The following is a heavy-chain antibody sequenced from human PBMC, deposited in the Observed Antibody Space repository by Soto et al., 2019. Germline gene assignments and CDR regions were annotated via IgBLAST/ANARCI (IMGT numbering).Heavy chain of an antibody. CDR1: GGSFRGYY. D-gene: IGHD3-9*01. V-gene: IGHV4-34*01. CDR3: VGYDILTGSDVDFQH. Sequence: LPLTCAVYGGSFRGYYWSWIRQPPGKGLEWIGEINHSGSTNYNPSLKSRVTISVDTSKNQFSLKLSSVTAADTAVYYCVGYDILTGSDVDFQHWGQGTLVTVS. CDR2: INHSGST. J-gene: IGHJ1*01.